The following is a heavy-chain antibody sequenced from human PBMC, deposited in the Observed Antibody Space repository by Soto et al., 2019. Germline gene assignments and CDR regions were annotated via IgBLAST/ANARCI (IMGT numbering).Heavy chain of an antibody. V-gene: IGHV4-59*08. J-gene: IGHJ4*01. D-gene: IGHD4-17*01. CDR2: IYYSGST. Sequence: SETLSLTCTVSGGSISSYYWSCIRQPPGKGLEWIGYIYYSGSTNYNPSLKSRVTISVDTSKNQLSLKLSSVTAADTAVYYWARRYGYYFDYWGQGTLVTVSS. CDR3: ARRYGYYFDY. CDR1: GGSISSYY.